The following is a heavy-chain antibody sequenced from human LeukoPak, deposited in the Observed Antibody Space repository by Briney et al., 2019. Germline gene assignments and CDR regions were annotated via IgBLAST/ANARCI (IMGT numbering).Heavy chain of an antibody. CDR3: ARLAATGTRRFDY. CDR2: IYYSGRT. D-gene: IGHD6-13*01. J-gene: IGHJ4*02. Sequence: SETLSLTCTVSGGSISSSGYYWGWIRQPPGKGLEWIGSIYYSGRTYYNPSLKSRVAISMDTSTNQFSLKLSSVTAADTAVYYCARLAATGTRRFDYWGQGTLVTVSS. CDR1: GGSISSSGYY. V-gene: IGHV4-39*01.